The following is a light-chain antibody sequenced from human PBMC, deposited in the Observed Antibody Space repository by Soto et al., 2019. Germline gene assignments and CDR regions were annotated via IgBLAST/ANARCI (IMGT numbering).Light chain of an antibody. Sequence: QSAMTQPPSVSAAPGQRVTISCSGSSSNIGGNSVSWYQQLPGTAPKLLIFDDDKRPSGIPDRFSGSKSGTSATLGITGFQTGDEADNYCGSWDSSLSAYVFGTGTQLTVL. V-gene: IGLV1-51*01. CDR2: DDD. J-gene: IGLJ1*01. CDR3: GSWDSSLSAYV. CDR1: SSNIGGNS.